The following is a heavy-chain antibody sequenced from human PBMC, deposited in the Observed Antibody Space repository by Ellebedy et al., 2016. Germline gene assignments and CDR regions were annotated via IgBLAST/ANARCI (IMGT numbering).Heavy chain of an antibody. CDR3: VRGVTATAAFGP. V-gene: IGHV4-39*01. CDR1: GASISSSYYY. CDR2: IYYSGST. Sequence: SETLSLTCTVSGASISSSYYYWGWIRQPPGKGLEWIGSIYYSGSTYYNPSLKSRVTISVDTSKNQFSLKLSPVTAADTAVYYCVRGVTATAAFGPWGQGTLVTVSS. D-gene: IGHD6-13*01. J-gene: IGHJ5*02.